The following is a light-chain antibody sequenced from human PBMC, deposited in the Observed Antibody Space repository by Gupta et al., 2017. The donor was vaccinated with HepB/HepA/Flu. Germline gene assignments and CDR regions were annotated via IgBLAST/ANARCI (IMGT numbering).Light chain of an antibody. J-gene: IGKJ1*01. CDR2: DAF. V-gene: IGKV3-20*01. CDR1: QTVTNNY. CDR3: QQGAHSPRT. Sequence: EIVLTQSPGTLSLSPGERATLSCRASQTVTNNYLAWYQQRPGQAPRLLIYDAFNRATGIPDRFTGSGSGTXFTLTIXRLEPEDFAVYYCQQGAHSPRTFGXGTKVEIK.